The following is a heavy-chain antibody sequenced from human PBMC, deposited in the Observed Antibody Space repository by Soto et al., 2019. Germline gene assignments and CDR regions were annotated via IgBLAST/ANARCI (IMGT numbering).Heavy chain of an antibody. CDR2: IIPIFGTA. CDR3: AREVAGSFHLLAYYYYYGMDV. D-gene: IGHD6-19*01. Sequence: SVKVSCKASGGTFSSYAISWVRQAPGQGLEWMGGIIPIFGTANYAQKFQGRVTITADESTSTAYMELSSLKSEDTAVYYFAREVAGSFHLLAYYYYYGMDVWGQGTTVTVSS. V-gene: IGHV1-69*13. J-gene: IGHJ6*02. CDR1: GGTFSSYA.